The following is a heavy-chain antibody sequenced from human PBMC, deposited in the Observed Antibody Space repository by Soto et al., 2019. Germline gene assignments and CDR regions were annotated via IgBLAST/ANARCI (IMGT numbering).Heavy chain of an antibody. J-gene: IGHJ4*02. CDR3: AKNFIPLSPDLYFDS. CDR1: GFTFRSYG. D-gene: IGHD3-16*01. CDR2: ISYDGSYK. Sequence: GGSLRLSCAASGFTFRSYGVHWARQAPGRGLEWVAVISYDGSYKSYGDSVKGRFTISRDIYKNTLHLQMDSLRAEDTAVYYCAKNFIPLSPDLYFDSWGQGTLVTVSS. V-gene: IGHV3-30*18.